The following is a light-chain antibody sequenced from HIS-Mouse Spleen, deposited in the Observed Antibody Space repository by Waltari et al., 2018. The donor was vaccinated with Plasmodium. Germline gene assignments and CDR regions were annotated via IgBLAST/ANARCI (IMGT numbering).Light chain of an antibody. CDR3: QVWDRSSDHPV. Sequence: SYVLTQPPSVSVAPGQTARITCGGNNIGSKSVHWYQQKPGQAPGLVVYDDSDRPSGIPERFAGSNSGNTATLTISRVEAGDEADDYCQVWDRSSDHPVFGGGTKLTVL. V-gene: IGLV3-21*02. CDR2: DDS. J-gene: IGLJ2*01. CDR1: NIGSKS.